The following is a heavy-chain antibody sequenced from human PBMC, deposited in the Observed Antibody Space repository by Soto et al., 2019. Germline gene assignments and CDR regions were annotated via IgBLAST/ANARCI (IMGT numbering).Heavy chain of an antibody. CDR3: ATLTAGGSGRGY. V-gene: IGHV4-31*03. D-gene: IGHD5-12*01. CDR2: ITGSP. Sequence: QVQLQESGPGLVEPSQTLSLTCTVSGASVSSASYHWSWIRQHQGKGLEWIGYITGSPYYNPSLKSRVTISLDTSRNHFSLELSSVTAADTAVYYCATLTAGGSGRGYWGQGTLVTVSS. J-gene: IGHJ4*02. CDR1: GASVSSASYH.